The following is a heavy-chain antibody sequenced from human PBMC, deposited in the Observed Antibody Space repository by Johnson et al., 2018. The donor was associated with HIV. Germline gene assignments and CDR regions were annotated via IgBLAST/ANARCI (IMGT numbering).Heavy chain of an antibody. V-gene: IGHV3-20*04. D-gene: IGHD2-21*02. J-gene: IGHJ3*02. CDR3: ARDMYCGGDCPFDI. CDR2: INWNGGSP. CDR1: GLTFDDYG. Sequence: VQLVESGGGVVRPGGSLRLSCAASGLTFDDYGMSWVRQAPGKGLEWVSTINWNGGSPGYIDSVKGRFTISRDNAENSLSLQMNSLRAEDTAVYYCARDMYCGGDCPFDIWGQGTMVTVSS.